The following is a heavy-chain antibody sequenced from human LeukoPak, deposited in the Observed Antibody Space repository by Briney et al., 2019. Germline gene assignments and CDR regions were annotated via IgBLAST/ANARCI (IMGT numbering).Heavy chain of an antibody. V-gene: IGHV1-18*01. Sequence: ASVKVSCKASGYTFSSYGFSWVRQAPGQGLEWMGWISAYNGDTNYVQKVQGRVTMTTDTSTSTAYMELRSLKSDDTAVYYCARVRDGTYFDYWGQGTLVTVSS. CDR2: ISAYNGDT. CDR1: GYTFSSYG. CDR3: ARVRDGTYFDY. D-gene: IGHD1-14*01. J-gene: IGHJ4*02.